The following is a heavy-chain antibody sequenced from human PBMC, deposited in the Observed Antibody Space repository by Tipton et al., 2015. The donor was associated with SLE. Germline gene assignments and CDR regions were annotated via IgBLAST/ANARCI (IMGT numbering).Heavy chain of an antibody. CDR2: IHSSGYI. CDR1: GASISDYY. Sequence: TLSLTCSVSGASISDYYWTWIRQPAGKGLEWIGRIHSSGYINYNPSLKSRVTMSVDTSKNQFSLKLTSVNAADTAVYYCARHQWIGYDSYYFDYWGQGTLVTVSS. J-gene: IGHJ4*02. V-gene: IGHV4-4*07. CDR3: ARHQWIGYDSYYFDY. D-gene: IGHD5-12*01.